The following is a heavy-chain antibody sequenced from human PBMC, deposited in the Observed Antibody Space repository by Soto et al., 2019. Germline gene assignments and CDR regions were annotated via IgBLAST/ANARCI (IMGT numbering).Heavy chain of an antibody. CDR2: INAGNGNT. J-gene: IGHJ6*02. D-gene: IGHD6-19*01. V-gene: IGHV1-3*01. CDR1: GYTFTSYA. CDR3: ASPKSSGWDYYYYGMDV. Sequence: GASVKVSCKASGYTFTSYAMHWVRQAPGQRLEWMGWINAGNGNTKYSQKFQGRVTITRDTSASTAYMELSSLRSEDTAVYYCASPKSSGWDYYYYGMDVWGQGTTVTVS.